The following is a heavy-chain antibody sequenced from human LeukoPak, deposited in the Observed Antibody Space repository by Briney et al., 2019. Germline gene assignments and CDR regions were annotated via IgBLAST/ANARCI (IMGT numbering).Heavy chain of an antibody. CDR2: IYSGGST. CDR1: GFTVSSNY. V-gene: IGHV3-53*01. CDR3: AREYYYDSSGYSAIFDY. Sequence: PGGSLRLSCAASGFTVSSNYMSWVRQAPGKGLEWVSVIYSGGSTYYADSVKGRFTISRDNSKNTLYLQMNRLRVEDTAVYYCAREYYYDSSGYSAIFDYWGQGTLVTVSS. D-gene: IGHD3-22*01. J-gene: IGHJ4*02.